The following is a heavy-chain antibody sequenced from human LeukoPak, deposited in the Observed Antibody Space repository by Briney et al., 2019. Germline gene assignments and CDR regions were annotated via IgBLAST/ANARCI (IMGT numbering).Heavy chain of an antibody. J-gene: IGHJ4*02. V-gene: IGHV5-51*01. CDR3: ATRDSSGWYFDY. CDR2: IYPGDSDT. D-gene: IGHD6-19*01. CDR1: GYSFTSHW. Sequence: GESLQISCKGCGYSFTSHWIGWVRQMPGRGLEWMGIIYPGDSDTRYSPSFQGQVTISADKSISTAYLQWSSLKASDTAMYYCATRDSSGWYFDYWGQGTLVTVSS.